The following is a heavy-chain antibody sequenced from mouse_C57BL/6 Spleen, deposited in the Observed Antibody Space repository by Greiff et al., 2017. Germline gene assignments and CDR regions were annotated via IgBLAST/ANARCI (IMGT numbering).Heavy chain of an antibody. J-gene: IGHJ3*01. D-gene: IGHD2-5*01. CDR1: GFSFNTYA. V-gene: IGHV10-1*01. CDR2: IRSKSNNYAT. Sequence: EVHLVESGGGLVQPKGSLKLSCAASGFSFNTYAMNWVRQAPGKGLEWVARIRSKSNNYATYYADSVKDRFTISRDDSESMLYLQMNNLKTEDTAMYYCVRHNYSNYSPFAYWGQGTLVTVSA. CDR3: VRHNYSNYSPFAY.